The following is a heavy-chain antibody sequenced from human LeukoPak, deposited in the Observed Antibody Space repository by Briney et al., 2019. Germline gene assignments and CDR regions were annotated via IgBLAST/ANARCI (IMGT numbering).Heavy chain of an antibody. V-gene: IGHV3-7*01. D-gene: IGHD3-22*01. CDR1: GFTFSSYW. CDR3: ARDDDSSGYYYVFDY. J-gene: IGHJ4*02. Sequence: GGSLRLSCAASGFTFSSYWMSWVRQAPGKWLEWVANIKQDGSEKYYVDSVKGRFTISRDNAKNSLYLQMNSLRAEDTAVYYCARDDDSSGYYYVFDYWGQGTLVTVSS. CDR2: IKQDGSEK.